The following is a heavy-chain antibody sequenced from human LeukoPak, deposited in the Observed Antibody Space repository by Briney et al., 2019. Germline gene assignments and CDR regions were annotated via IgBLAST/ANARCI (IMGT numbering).Heavy chain of an antibody. D-gene: IGHD3-22*01. CDR1: GYTFTRYH. CDR3: ARGDSSGYYY. CDR2: INPNRGGT. V-gene: IGHV1-2*02. J-gene: IGHJ4*02. Sequence: ASVKVSCKAPGYTFTRYHMHWVRQAPGQGLEWMGWINPNRGGTDYAQKFQGRVTMTSDTSINTAYMELTSLRFDDTAVFYCARGDSSGYYYWGQGTLVIVSS.